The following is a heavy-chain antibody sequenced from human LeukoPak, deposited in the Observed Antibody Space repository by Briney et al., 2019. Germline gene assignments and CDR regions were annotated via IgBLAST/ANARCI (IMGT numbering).Heavy chain of an antibody. J-gene: IGHJ4*02. CDR2: IYYSGSITT. D-gene: IGHD6-13*01. CDR3: ARGVYIAAAQYGY. CDR1: GSPISSYY. Sequence: KTSETLSLTCSVSGSPISSYYWSWIRQPPGKGLEWIGYIYYSGSITTNYNPSLKSRVTISVDTSKNQFSLNLSSVTAADTAVYYCARGVYIAAAQYGYWGQGTLVTVSS. V-gene: IGHV4-59*08.